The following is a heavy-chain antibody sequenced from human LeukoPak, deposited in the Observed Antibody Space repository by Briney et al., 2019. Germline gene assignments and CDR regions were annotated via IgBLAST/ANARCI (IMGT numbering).Heavy chain of an antibody. CDR1: GFTFSRYS. J-gene: IGHJ4*02. CDR3: ARGEYGIVAAGNDY. Sequence: GGSLRLSCAASGFTFSRYSMNWFRQFPGKGLEWVSSISSSSSYTYYADSVKGRFTSSRDNAKNSLYLQMNSLGAEDTAVYYCARGEYGIVAAGNDYWGQGTLVTVSS. CDR2: ISSSSSYT. V-gene: IGHV3-21*01. D-gene: IGHD1-26*01.